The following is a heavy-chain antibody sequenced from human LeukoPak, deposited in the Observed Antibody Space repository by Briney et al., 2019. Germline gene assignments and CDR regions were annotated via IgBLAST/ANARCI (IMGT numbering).Heavy chain of an antibody. CDR2: INPNSGGT. CDR3: ATRLKGSSSWYYFDY. J-gene: IGHJ4*02. CDR1: GYTFTGYY. V-gene: IGHV1-2*02. D-gene: IGHD6-13*01. Sequence: ASVKVSCKASGYTFTGYYMHWVRQAPGQGLEWMGWINPNSGGTNYAQKFQGRVTMTRDTSISTTYMELSRLRSDDTAVYYCATRLKGSSSWYYFDYWGQGTLVTVSS.